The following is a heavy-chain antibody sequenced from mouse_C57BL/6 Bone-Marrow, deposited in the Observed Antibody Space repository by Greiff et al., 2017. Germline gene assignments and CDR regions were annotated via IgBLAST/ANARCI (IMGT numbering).Heavy chain of an antibody. CDR1: GYAFTNYL. J-gene: IGHJ1*03. CDR2: INPGSGGT. Sequence: QVQLQQSGAELVRPGTSVKVSCKASGYAFTNYLIEWVKQRPGQGLEWIGVINPGSGGTNYNEKFKGKATLTADKSSSTAYMQLSSLTSEDSAVYFCARSIKWYFDVWGTGTTVTVSS. D-gene: IGHD1-1*01. CDR3: ARSIKWYFDV. V-gene: IGHV1-54*01.